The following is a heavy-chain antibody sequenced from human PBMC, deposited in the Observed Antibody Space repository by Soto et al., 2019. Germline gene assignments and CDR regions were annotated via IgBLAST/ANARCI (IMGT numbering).Heavy chain of an antibody. CDR2: LSPVTGGT. J-gene: IGHJ4*02. D-gene: IGHD7-27*01. CDR3: GRGLSGELVVFY. Sequence: QVQLVQSGAEVKNPGASVKVSCKASGYTFTGHYIHWVRQAPGQGPEWMGELSPVTGGTKYAQKFQGRVTMTRDTSITTVYMELNNLSPDDTAVYYCGRGLSGELVVFYWGQGTLVSVSS. V-gene: IGHV1-2*02. CDR1: GYTFTGHY.